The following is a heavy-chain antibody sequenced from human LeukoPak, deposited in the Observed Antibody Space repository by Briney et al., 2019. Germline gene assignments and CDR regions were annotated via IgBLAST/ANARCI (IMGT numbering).Heavy chain of an antibody. CDR2: ISGSGSST. CDR1: GFPFSTYA. V-gene: IGHV3-23*01. D-gene: IGHD5-24*01. J-gene: IGHJ3*01. CDR3: AKEMATIRAFDF. Sequence: GGSLRFSCAASGFPFSTYAMSWVRQAPEKGRGWVSVISGSGSSTYYADSVKGRFTISRDNSKNTLYLQMNSLRAEDTAVYYCAKEMATIRAFDFWGQGTMVTVSS.